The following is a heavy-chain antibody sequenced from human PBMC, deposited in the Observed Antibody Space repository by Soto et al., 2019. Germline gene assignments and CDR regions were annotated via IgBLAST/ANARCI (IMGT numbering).Heavy chain of an antibody. CDR2: INHSGST. D-gene: IGHD3-10*01. V-gene: IGHV4-34*01. CDR3: ARERGVLLWFGATNWFDP. J-gene: IGHJ5*02. CDR1: GGSFSGYY. Sequence: QVQLQQWGAGLLKPSETLSLTCAVYGGSFSGYYWSWIRQPPGKGLEWIGEINHSGSTNYNPSLKSRVTISVDTSKIQFSLKPSSVPAADTAVYYCARERGVLLWFGATNWFDPWGQGTLVTVSS.